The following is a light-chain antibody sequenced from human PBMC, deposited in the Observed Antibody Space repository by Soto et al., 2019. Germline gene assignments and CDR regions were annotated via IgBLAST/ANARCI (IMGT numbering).Light chain of an antibody. V-gene: IGLV1-40*01. J-gene: IGLJ2*01. CDR2: GNI. CDR3: QSYDRSLSGSL. CDR1: SSNIGAGYD. Sequence: QSVLTQPPSVSGAPGQRVTISCTGSSSNIGAGYDVHWYQQLPGTAPKLLIYGNINRPSGVPDRFSGSKSGTSASLAITGLQAEDEAEYYCQSYDRSLSGSLFGGGTKLTVL.